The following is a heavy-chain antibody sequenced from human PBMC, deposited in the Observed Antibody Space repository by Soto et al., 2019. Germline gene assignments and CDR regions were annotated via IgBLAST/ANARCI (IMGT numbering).Heavy chain of an antibody. Sequence: GTLRLSCAASGFTFSSYAMTWVRPAPGKELEWVSGISGRGGSTYYADSVKGRFAISRDNSKNTMYLQMNSLRAEDTAVYYCAKGVRSYYYYGMDVWGQGTTVTVSS. CDR3: AKGVRSYYYYGMDV. J-gene: IGHJ6*02. D-gene: IGHD3-22*01. CDR2: ISGRGGST. CDR1: GFTFSSYA. V-gene: IGHV3-23*01.